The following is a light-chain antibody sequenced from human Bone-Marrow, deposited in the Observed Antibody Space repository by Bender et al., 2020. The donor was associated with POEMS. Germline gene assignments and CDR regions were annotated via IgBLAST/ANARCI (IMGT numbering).Light chain of an antibody. CDR2: KDT. CDR3: QSVDTSATYRI. CDR1: KLGDKY. J-gene: IGLJ2*01. Sequence: SYELSQPSSVSVSPGQTAIITCSGNKLGDKYLCWYQQKPGQSPVVVIYKDTERPSGIPERFSGSISGTMATLTISGVQAEDEADYYCQSVDTSATYRIFGGGTKLTVL. V-gene: IGLV3-25*03.